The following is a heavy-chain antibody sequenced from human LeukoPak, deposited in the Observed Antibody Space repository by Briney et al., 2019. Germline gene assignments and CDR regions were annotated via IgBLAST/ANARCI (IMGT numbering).Heavy chain of an antibody. V-gene: IGHV3-15*01. CDR3: TTVPEAGHLDY. J-gene: IGHJ4*02. CDR1: GFTFSSYG. CDR2: IRRKTEGGTT. Sequence: GRSLRLSCAASGFTFSSYGMHWVRQAPGKGLEWVGRIRRKTEGGTTDYAAPVKGKITISRDDSKNTLYLQMNSLKTEDTAVYYCTTVPEAGHLDYWGQGTLVTVSS. D-gene: IGHD6-13*01.